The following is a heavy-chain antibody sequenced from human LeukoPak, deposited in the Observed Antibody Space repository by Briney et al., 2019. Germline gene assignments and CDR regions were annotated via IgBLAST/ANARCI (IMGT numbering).Heavy chain of an antibody. J-gene: IGHJ4*02. CDR3: ARGPYSSCSSADD. V-gene: IGHV3-11*06. CDR1: GFTFSDYY. Sequence: GGSLRLSCAASGFTFSDYYMSWIRQAPGKGLEWVSYISSSDTYTNYADSVKGRFTISRDNAKNSLYLQMNSLRAEDTAVYYCARGPYSSCSSADDWGQGTLVTVSS. D-gene: IGHD6-6*01. CDR2: ISSSDTYT.